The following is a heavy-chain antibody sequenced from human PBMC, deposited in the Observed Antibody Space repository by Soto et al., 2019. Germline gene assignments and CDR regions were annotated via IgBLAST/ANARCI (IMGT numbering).Heavy chain of an antibody. D-gene: IGHD3-10*01. CDR1: GFRFSDLY. V-gene: IGHV3-11*01. CDR2: ISGDGTTI. J-gene: IGHJ4*02. Sequence: LRLSCAASGFRFSDLYMTWIRQAPGKGLEWVSKISGDGTTIYYADSVKGRFTVSRDNARNSVYLQMNSLRAEDTAVYYCASDPYYYASGFWGQGTLVTVSS. CDR3: ASDPYYYASGF.